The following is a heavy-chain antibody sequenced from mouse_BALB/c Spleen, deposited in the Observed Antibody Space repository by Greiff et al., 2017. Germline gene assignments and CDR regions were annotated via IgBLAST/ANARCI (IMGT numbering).Heavy chain of an antibody. Sequence: VQLKQSGPELEKPGASVKISCKASGYTFTDYNMHWVKQSHGKSLEWIGYIYPYNGGTGYNQKFKSKATLTVDNSSSTAYMELRSLTSEDSAVYYCARSYDGRLAYWGQGTLVTVSA. CDR2: IYPYNGGT. J-gene: IGHJ3*01. CDR1: GYTFTDYN. V-gene: IGHV1S29*02. D-gene: IGHD2-3*01. CDR3: ARSYDGRLAY.